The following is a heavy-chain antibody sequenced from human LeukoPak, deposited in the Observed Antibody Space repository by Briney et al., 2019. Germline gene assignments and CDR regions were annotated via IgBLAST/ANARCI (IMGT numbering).Heavy chain of an antibody. V-gene: IGHV3-30*18. D-gene: IGHD2-2*01. CDR2: ISYDGSNK. CDR3: AKSAYLKGYCSSTSCYPGDYFDY. Sequence: GRSLRLSCAASGFTFSSYGMHWVRQAPRNGLEWLAVISYDGSNKYYADSVKGRFTISRDNSKNTLYLQVNSLRAEDTAVYYCAKSAYLKGYCSSTSCYPGDYFDYWGQGTLVTVSS. CDR1: GFTFSSYG. J-gene: IGHJ4*02.